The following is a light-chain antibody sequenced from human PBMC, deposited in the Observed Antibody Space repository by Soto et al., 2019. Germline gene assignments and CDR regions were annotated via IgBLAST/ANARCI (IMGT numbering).Light chain of an antibody. Sequence: QSALTQPASVSGSPRQSITISCTATSSDVGSYNLVSWYQQHPGKAPKLIIYEGTKRPSGVSNRFSGSKSGNTASLTISGLQAEDEANYYCCSYGGITLFGGGTKLTVL. V-gene: IGLV2-23*01. CDR2: EGT. J-gene: IGLJ2*01. CDR1: SSDVGSYNL. CDR3: CSYGGITL.